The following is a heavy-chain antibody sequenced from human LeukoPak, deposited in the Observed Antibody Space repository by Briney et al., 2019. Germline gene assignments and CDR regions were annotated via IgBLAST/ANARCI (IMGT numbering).Heavy chain of an antibody. CDR2: IYTSGST. CDR3: SVVVAANDLDY. D-gene: IGHD2-15*01. Sequence: SETLSLTCAVSGGSISSYYWSWIRQPAGKGLEWIGRIYTSGSTNYNPSLKSRVTMSVDTSKNQFSLKLSSVTAADTAVYYCSVVVAANDLDYWGQGTLVTVSS. V-gene: IGHV4-4*07. J-gene: IGHJ4*02. CDR1: GGSISSYY.